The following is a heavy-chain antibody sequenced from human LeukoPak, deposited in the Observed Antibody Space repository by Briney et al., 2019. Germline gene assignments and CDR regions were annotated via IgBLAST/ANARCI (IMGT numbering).Heavy chain of an antibody. Sequence: GGSLRLSCAASGFTFDDFGMTWVRQAPGKGLEWVSSINWNGGSTGYADSVKGRFTISRDEAKNSLYLQMNSLRAEDTALYYCAKAYYYDRSAYYYFDSWGQGTLVTVSS. D-gene: IGHD3-22*01. V-gene: IGHV3-20*04. J-gene: IGHJ4*02. CDR3: AKAYYYDRSAYYYFDS. CDR1: GFTFDDFG. CDR2: INWNGGST.